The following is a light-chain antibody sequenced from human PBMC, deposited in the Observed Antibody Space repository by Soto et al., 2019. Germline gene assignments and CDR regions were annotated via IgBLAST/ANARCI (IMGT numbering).Light chain of an antibody. CDR3: QQYNNWPLT. Sequence: EIVMTQSPATLSVSPGERATLSCRASQSVSSNLAWYQQKPGQAPRLLIYGASTRATGIPARFSGSGPGPEFTLAISSLQSEDSAVYYCQQYNNWPLTFGGGTKVEIK. CDR1: QSVSSN. V-gene: IGKV3-15*01. CDR2: GAS. J-gene: IGKJ4*01.